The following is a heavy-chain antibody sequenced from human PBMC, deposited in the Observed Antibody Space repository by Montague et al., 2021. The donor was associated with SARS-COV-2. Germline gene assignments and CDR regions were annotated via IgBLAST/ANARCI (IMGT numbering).Heavy chain of an antibody. J-gene: IGHJ6*02. V-gene: IGHV4-59*12. CDR2: IFHTGRA. CDR1: GGSIRNYY. Sequence: SETLSLTCTVSGGSIRNYYWTWIRQHPGKGLEWIGYIFHTGRAYYNPSLETRVNISVDTSNNLFSLKLSPVTAADTAVYYCARVGRQQLVQLSGMDVWGQGPTVTVSS. D-gene: IGHD6-13*01. CDR3: ARVGRQQLVQLSGMDV.